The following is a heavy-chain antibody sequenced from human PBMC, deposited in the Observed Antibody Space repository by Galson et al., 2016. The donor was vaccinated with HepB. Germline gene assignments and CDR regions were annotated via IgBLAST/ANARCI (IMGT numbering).Heavy chain of an antibody. CDR1: GFTFNFYL. V-gene: IGHV3-7*01. D-gene: IGHD3-22*01. Sequence: SLRLSCAASGFTFNFYLMSWVRQAPGKGLEWVANINHDGSEKSYMDSVKGRFTISRDNAKNSPYLQMNSLRAEDTAVYYCAGDNKWLLSYYFYSSMDVWGQGTTVTVSS. CDR3: AGDNKWLLSYYFYSSMDV. J-gene: IGHJ6*02. CDR2: INHDGSEK.